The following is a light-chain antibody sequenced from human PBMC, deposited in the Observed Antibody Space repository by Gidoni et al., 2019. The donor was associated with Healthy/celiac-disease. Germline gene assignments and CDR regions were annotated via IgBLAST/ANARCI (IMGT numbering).Light chain of an antibody. CDR1: SSNIGSNT. Sequence: QSVMTHPPSASGTPGQGVTISCSGVSSNIGSNTVTWYQQLPGTAPKLLIYSNNQRPSGVPDRFSGSKSGTSASLAISGLQSEDEADYYCAAWDDSLNGYVFGTGTKVTVL. J-gene: IGLJ1*01. V-gene: IGLV1-44*01. CDR2: SNN. CDR3: AAWDDSLNGYV.